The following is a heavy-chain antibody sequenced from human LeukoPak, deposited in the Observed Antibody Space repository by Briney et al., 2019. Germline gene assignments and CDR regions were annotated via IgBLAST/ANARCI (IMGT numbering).Heavy chain of an antibody. D-gene: IGHD4-11*01. CDR1: GGSISSGGYY. CDR3: ARDKVTMGVDY. Sequence: SQALSLTCTVSGGSISSGGYYWSWIRQHPGKCLEWIGYIYYSGSTYYNPSLKSRVTISVDTSKNQFSLKLSSVTAADTAVYYCARDKVTMGVDYWGQGTLVTVSS. CDR2: IYYSGST. V-gene: IGHV4-31*03. J-gene: IGHJ4*02.